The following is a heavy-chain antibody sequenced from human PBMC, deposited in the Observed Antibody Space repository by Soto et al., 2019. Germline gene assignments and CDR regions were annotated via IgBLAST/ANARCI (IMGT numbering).Heavy chain of an antibody. CDR2: IGGSGRTT. Sequence: GGSLRLSCAASAFTFNNYAMSWVRQAPGKGLEWVSGIGGSGRTTYYADSVKGRFTISRDNAKNSVSLQMNSLRAEDTAVYYCAREDSIIIPAVSDFWGQGTLVTVSS. CDR1: AFTFNNYA. CDR3: AREDSIIIPAVSDF. D-gene: IGHD2-2*01. J-gene: IGHJ4*02. V-gene: IGHV3-23*01.